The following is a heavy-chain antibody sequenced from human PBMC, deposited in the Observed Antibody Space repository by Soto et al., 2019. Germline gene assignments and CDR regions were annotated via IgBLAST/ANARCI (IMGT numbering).Heavy chain of an antibody. CDR2: IYYSGST. CDR1: GGSISSGDYY. V-gene: IGHV4-30-4*01. Sequence: QVQLQESGPGLVKPSQTLSLTCTVSGGSISSGDYYWSWIRQPPGKGLEWIGYIYYSGSTYYNPSLKRRVTLSVDTSTNQCSLKLSSGTAADTAVYYCARVADCSGGRCYFSVDYWGQGTLVTVSS. CDR3: ARVADCSGGRCYFSVDY. J-gene: IGHJ4*02. D-gene: IGHD2-15*01.